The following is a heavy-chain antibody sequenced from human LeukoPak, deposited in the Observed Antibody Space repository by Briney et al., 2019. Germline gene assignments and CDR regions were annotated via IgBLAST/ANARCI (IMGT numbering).Heavy chain of an antibody. CDR1: GYTFTSYG. J-gene: IGHJ3*02. Sequence: ASVKVSCKASGYTFTSYGISWVRQAPGQGLEWMGWISAYNGNTNYAQKLQGRVTITTDTSTSTAYMELRSMSSDDTAVYYCARAWLRAFDIWGQGTMVTVSS. CDR3: ARAWLRAFDI. D-gene: IGHD5-12*01. V-gene: IGHV1-18*01. CDR2: ISAYNGNT.